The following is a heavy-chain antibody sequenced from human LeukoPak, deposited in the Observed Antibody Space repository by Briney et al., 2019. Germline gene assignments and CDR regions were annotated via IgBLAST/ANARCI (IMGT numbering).Heavy chain of an antibody. CDR2: LYYSGST. V-gene: IGHV4-59*01. D-gene: IGHD3-3*01. Sequence: PSETLSLTCTVSGGSISSYYWSWIRRPPGKRLEWIGHLYYSGSTNYNPSLKSRVTISVDTSKNQFSLKLSSVTAADTAVYYCASRSSIWSGYQDTLYYFDSWGQGTLVTVSS. CDR3: ASRSSIWSGYQDTLYYFDS. CDR1: GGSISSYY. J-gene: IGHJ4*02.